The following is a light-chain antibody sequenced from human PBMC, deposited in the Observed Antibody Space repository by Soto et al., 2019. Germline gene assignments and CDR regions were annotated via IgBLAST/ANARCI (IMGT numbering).Light chain of an antibody. V-gene: IGKV3-20*01. CDR1: RDVSSNY. CDR3: QQYGSSGT. CDR2: GAS. Sequence: EIVLTQSPGSLSLSPGERATLSCRASRDVSSNYLAWYQQKPGQAPRLLIYGASSRATGIPDRFTGRGSGTDFTLTINRLEPEDFAVYYCQQYGSSGTFGQGTKVDIK. J-gene: IGKJ1*01.